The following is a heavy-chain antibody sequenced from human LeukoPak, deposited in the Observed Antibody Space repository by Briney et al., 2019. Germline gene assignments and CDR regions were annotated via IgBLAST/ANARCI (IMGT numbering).Heavy chain of an antibody. CDR3: ARQEPIAVADAFDI. CDR2: IYYSGST. D-gene: IGHD6-19*01. CDR1: GGSISSYY. V-gene: IGHV4-59*08. Sequence: PSETLSPTCTVSGGSISSYYWSWIRQPPGKGLEWIGYIYYSGSTNYNPSLKSRVTISVDTSKNQFSLKLSSVTAADTAVYYCARQEPIAVADAFDIWGQGTMVTVSS. J-gene: IGHJ3*02.